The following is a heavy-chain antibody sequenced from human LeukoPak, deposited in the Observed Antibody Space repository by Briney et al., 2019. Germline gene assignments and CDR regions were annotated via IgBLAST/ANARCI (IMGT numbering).Heavy chain of an antibody. J-gene: IGHJ5*02. CDR1: GFNFRTYS. Sequence: GGSLRLSCAASGFNFRTYSMNWVRLAPGKGLEWLAYINAESKTIYYADSVKGRFTISRDNTKNTLYLQIDSLRAEDTAVYYCASRAAGWYRDANWFDPWGQGTLVTVSS. D-gene: IGHD6-13*01. CDR3: ASRAAGWYRDANWFDP. CDR2: INAESKTI. V-gene: IGHV3-48*04.